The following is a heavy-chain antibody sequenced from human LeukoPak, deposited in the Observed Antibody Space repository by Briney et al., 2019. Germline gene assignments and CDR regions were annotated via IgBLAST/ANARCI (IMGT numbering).Heavy chain of an antibody. V-gene: IGHV1-18*01. CDR1: GYTFSSYG. J-gene: IGHJ4*02. D-gene: IGHD3-10*01. Sequence: GASVKVSCKASGYTFSSYGISWVRQAPGQGLEWMGWISAYNGNTNYAQKVQGRVTMTTDTSTSTAYMELRSLRSDDTAVYYCARSGSRLTWFGETMGYCDHWGRGTLVTVSS. CDR3: ARSGSRLTWFGETMGYCDH. CDR2: ISAYNGNT.